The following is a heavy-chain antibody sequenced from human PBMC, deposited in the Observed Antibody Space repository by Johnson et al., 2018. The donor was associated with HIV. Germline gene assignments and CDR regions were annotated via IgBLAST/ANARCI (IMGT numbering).Heavy chain of an antibody. V-gene: IGHV3-NL1*01. Sequence: QVQLVESGGGVVQPGRSLRLSCAASGFTFSSYAMHWVRQAPGKGLEWVSIVFSGDNTYYADSVEGRFTISRDNSKNTLYLQMNSLRADDTAVYYCAKDLRVFDWFNAYDAFDIWGQGTMVTVSS. J-gene: IGHJ3*02. D-gene: IGHD3-9*01. CDR2: VFSGDNT. CDR1: GFTFSSYA. CDR3: AKDLRVFDWFNAYDAFDI.